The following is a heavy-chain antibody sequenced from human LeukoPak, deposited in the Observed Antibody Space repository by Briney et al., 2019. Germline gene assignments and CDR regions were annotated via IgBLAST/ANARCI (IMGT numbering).Heavy chain of an antibody. D-gene: IGHD3-10*01. CDR2: INPNSGGT. CDR1: GYTFTDYY. V-gene: IGHV1-2*02. CDR3: ARDGSGYYGSGSIQRHDAFDI. Sequence: ASVKVSCKASGYTFTDYYMHWVRQAPGQGLEWMGWINPNSGGTNYAQKFQGRVTMTRDTSISTAYMELSRLRSDDTAVYYCARDGSGYYGSGSIQRHDAFDIWGQGTMVTVSS. J-gene: IGHJ3*02.